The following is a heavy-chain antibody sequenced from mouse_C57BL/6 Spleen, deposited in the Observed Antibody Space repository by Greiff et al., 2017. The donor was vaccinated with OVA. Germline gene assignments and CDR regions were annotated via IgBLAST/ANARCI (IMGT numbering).Heavy chain of an antibody. D-gene: IGHD2-5*01. CDR1: GFTFSSYG. Sequence: EVQGVESGGDLVKPGGSLKLSCAASGFTFSSYGMSWVRQTPDKRLEWVATISSGGSYTYYPDSVKGRFTISRDNAKNTLYLQMSSLKSEDTAMYYCARQSNYRYYFDYWGQGTTLTVSS. CDR2: ISSGGSYT. V-gene: IGHV5-6*01. J-gene: IGHJ2*01. CDR3: ARQSNYRYYFDY.